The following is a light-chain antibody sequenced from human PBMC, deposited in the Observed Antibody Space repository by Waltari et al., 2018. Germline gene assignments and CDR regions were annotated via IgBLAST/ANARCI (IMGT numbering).Light chain of an antibody. Sequence: QSVLTQPPSVSGAPGQRVTISCTGSASNIGAGFDVPWYQQFPGTAPKLLIYGFTIRPSGVPEGFSGSQSGTSASLAITGLHAEDEADYYCQSYDFSMSALFGGGTKLTVL. CDR3: QSYDFSMSAL. J-gene: IGLJ3*02. CDR2: GFT. V-gene: IGLV1-40*01. CDR1: ASNIGAGFD.